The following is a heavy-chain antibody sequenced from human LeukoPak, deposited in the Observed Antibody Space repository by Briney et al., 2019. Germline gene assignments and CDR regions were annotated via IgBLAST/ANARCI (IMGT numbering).Heavy chain of an antibody. CDR3: ASKYCSSTSCAIGLVDY. J-gene: IGHJ4*02. Sequence: SQTLSLTCTVSGGSISSGDYYWSWIRQPPGKGLEWIGYIYYSGSTYYNPSLKSRVTISVDTSKDQFSLKLSSVTAADTAVYYCASKYCSSTSCAIGLVDYWGREPWSPSPQ. V-gene: IGHV4-30-4*01. CDR2: IYYSGST. CDR1: GGSISSGDYY. D-gene: IGHD2-2*01.